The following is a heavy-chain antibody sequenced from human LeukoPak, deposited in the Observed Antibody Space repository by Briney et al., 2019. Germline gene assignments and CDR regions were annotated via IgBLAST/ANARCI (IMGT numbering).Heavy chain of an antibody. Sequence: ASVKVSCKASGYTFTSYYMHWVRQAPGQGLEWMGIINPSGGSTSYAQKFQGRVTMTRDTSTSTVYMELSSLRSEDTAVYYCATYDTGDAFDIWGQGTMVTVSS. V-gene: IGHV1-46*01. CDR3: ATYDTGDAFDI. CDR2: INPSGGST. CDR1: GYTFTSYY. D-gene: IGHD2-21*01. J-gene: IGHJ3*02.